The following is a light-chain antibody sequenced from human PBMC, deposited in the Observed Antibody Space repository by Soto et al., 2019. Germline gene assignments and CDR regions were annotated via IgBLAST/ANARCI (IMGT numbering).Light chain of an antibody. CDR1: QGIRSC. V-gene: IGKV1-12*01. J-gene: IGKJ2*01. CDR2: VAS. CDR3: QQTNSLAMYT. Sequence: DIQMTQSPSSVSASVGDRVTITCRASQGIRSCLAKCQQKPGKAPKLLMSVASTFQTAVPSGFSGSGCGTLFALTISSLQPEDFATYYCQQTNSLAMYTFGQGTKLEI.